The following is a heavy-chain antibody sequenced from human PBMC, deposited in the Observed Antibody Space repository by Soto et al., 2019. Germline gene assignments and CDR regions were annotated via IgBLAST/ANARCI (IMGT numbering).Heavy chain of an antibody. CDR1: GYTFTSYG. J-gene: IGHJ4*02. V-gene: IGHV1-18*01. D-gene: IGHD1-26*01. Sequence: ASVKVSCKASGYTFTSYGISWVRQAPGQGLEWMGWISAYNGNTTYADSVRGRFTISRDNAKNTLYLQMNSLRAEDTAVYYCVRDDIGVGLDHWGLGTPVTVSS. CDR3: VRDDIGVGLDH. CDR2: ISAYNGNT.